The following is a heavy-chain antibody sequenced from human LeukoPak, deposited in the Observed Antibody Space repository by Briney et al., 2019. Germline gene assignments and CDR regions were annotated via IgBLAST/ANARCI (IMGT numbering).Heavy chain of an antibody. CDR2: IYYSGST. Sequence: SETLSLTCTVSGGSISSYYWSWIRQPPGKGLEWIGYIYYSGSTNYNPSLKSRVTISEDTSKNQFSLKLSSVTAADTAVYYCARDQGVYGSGSYYSHAFDIWGQGTMVTVSS. J-gene: IGHJ3*02. CDR3: ARDQGVYGSGSYYSHAFDI. V-gene: IGHV4-59*01. D-gene: IGHD3-10*01. CDR1: GGSISSYY.